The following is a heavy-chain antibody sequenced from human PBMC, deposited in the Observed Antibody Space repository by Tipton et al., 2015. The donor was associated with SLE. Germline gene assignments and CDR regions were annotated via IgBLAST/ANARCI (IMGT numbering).Heavy chain of an antibody. CDR3: ARDRYSSGWGYYYYGMDV. CDR2: INHSGST. J-gene: IGHJ6*02. D-gene: IGHD6-19*01. Sequence: TLSLTCAVYGGSFSGYYWNWIRQSPGKGLEWIGEINHSGSTNYNPSLKSRVTISVDTSKNQFSLKLSSVTAADTAVYYCARDRYSSGWGYYYYGMDVWGQGTTVTVSS. CDR1: GGSFSGYY. V-gene: IGHV4-34*01.